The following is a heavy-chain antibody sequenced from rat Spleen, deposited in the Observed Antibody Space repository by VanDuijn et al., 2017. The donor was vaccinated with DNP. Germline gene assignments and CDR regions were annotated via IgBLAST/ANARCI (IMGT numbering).Heavy chain of an antibody. CDR1: GFTFSNYY. Sequence: EVQLVESGGGLVQPGRSLKLSCVASGFTFSNYYMAWVRQAPTKGLEWVASITNSGGGTYYRNSVKGRFTISRDNAKSTLYLKMESLRSEDTATYFCTRDSGDWYFDFWGPGTMVTVSS. CDR3: TRDSGDWYFDF. CDR2: ITNSGGGT. J-gene: IGHJ1*01. D-gene: IGHD1-1*01. V-gene: IGHV5S23*01.